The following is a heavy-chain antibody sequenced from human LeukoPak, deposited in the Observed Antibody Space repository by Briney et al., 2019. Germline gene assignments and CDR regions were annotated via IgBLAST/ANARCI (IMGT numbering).Heavy chain of an antibody. CDR2: VYSSGST. D-gene: IGHD4-23*01. CDR1: GGSISSSSYY. V-gene: IGHV4-39*01. J-gene: IGHJ4*02. Sequence: SETLSLTCTVSGGSISSSSYYWGWIRQPPGKGLEWIGSVYSSGSTYYNPSLKSRVTISVDTSKNQFSLKPTSVTAADTAVYYCARITPGGNSGDYWGQGTLVTVSS. CDR3: ARITPGGNSGDY.